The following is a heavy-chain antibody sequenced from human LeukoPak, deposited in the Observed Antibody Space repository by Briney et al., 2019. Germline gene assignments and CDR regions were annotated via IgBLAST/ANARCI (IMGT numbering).Heavy chain of an antibody. V-gene: IGHV4-4*09. D-gene: IGHD1-26*01. CDR2: IYTSGST. CDR3: ARAYSRSYSHFDD. Sequence: SEPLSLTCTVSGGSISGYYWSWIRQPPGKGLERIGYIYTSGSTNYNPSLKSRVTISVDTSKNQFSLRLSSVTAADTAMYFCARAYSRSYSHFDDWGQGTLVTVSS. CDR1: GGSISGYY. J-gene: IGHJ4*02.